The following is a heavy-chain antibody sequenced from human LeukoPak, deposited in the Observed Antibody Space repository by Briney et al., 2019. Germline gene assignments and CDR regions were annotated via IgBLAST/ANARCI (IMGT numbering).Heavy chain of an antibody. V-gene: IGHV1-2*02. J-gene: IGHJ4*02. CDR3: ARGIGSASPQDY. CDR2: IMPNSGGT. CDR1: GYTFTDYY. D-gene: IGHD2-2*01. Sequence: ASVRVSCKASGYTFTDYYIHWVRQAPGQGLEWMGWIMPNSGGTNYAQTFQGRVTMTGDTSISSAYMDLSSLRSDDTAVYYCARGIGSASPQDYWGQGTLVTVSS.